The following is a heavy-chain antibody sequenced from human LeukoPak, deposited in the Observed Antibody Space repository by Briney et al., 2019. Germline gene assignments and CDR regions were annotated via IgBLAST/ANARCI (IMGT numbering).Heavy chain of an antibody. D-gene: IGHD6-19*01. CDR1: GGSISSYY. CDR3: ARDSSGWYRYFDY. V-gene: IGHV4-59*01. Sequence: SETLSLTCTVSGGSISSYYWSWIRQPPGQGLEWSGYIYYSGTTNYNPSLKSRVIISVDTSKNQFSLKLSSVTAADTAVYYWARDSSGWYRYFDYWGQGTLVTVSS. CDR2: IYYSGTT. J-gene: IGHJ4*02.